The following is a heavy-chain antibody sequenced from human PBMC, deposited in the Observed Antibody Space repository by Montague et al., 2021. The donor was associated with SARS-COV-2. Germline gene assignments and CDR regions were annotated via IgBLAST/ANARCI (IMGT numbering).Heavy chain of an antibody. V-gene: IGHV4-39*01. CDR3: ARHYGVVVPAAIYYYYGMDV. CDR1: GGSISSSSYY. J-gene: IGHJ6*02. Sequence: SETRSLTCTVSGGSISSSSYYWGWIRQPPGKGLEWIGSIYYSGSTYYNPSLKSRVTISVDTSKNQFSLKLSSVTAADTAVYYCARHYGVVVPAAIYYYYGMDVWGQGTTVTVSS. D-gene: IGHD2-2*02. CDR2: IYYSGST.